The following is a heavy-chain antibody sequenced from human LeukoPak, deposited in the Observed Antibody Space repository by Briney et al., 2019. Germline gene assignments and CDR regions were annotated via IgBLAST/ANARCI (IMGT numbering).Heavy chain of an antibody. V-gene: IGHV4-34*01. J-gene: IGHJ6*02. CDR2: INHSGST. D-gene: IGHD3-22*01. CDR1: GGSFSGYY. Sequence: SETLSLTCAVYGGSFSGYYWSWIRQPPGKGLEWIGEINHSGSTNYNPSLKSRVTISVDTSKNQFSLKLSSVTAADTAVYYCARDCHYYDSSGYSFYYGMDVWGQGTTVTVSS. CDR3: ARDCHYYDSSGYSFYYGMDV.